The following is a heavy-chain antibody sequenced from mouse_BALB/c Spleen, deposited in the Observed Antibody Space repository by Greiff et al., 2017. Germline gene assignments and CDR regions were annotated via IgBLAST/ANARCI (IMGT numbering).Heavy chain of an antibody. D-gene: IGHD2-4*01. CDR1: GFNIKDTY. CDR2: IDPANGNT. CDR3: AHYDPYYYAMDY. J-gene: IGHJ4*01. V-gene: IGHV14-3*02. Sequence: VQLKESGAELVKPGASVKLSCTASGFNIKDTYMHWVKQRPEQGLEWIGRIDPANGNTKYDPKFQGKATITADTSSNTAYLQLSSLTSEDTAVYYCAHYDPYYYAMDYWGQGTSVTVSS.